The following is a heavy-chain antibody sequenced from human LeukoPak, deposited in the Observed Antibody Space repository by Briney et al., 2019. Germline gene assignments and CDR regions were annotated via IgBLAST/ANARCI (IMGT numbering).Heavy chain of an antibody. D-gene: IGHD2-2*01. CDR3: AREGVVPAATTPLGYYYYMDV. CDR1: GYTFTSYA. Sequence: ASVKVSCKASGYTFTSYAINWVRQATGQGLEWMGWMNPDSGNTGYAQKFQGRVTMTRNTFISTACMELSSLRSEDTAVYYCAREGVVPAATTPLGYYYYMDVWGKGTTVTVSS. J-gene: IGHJ6*03. V-gene: IGHV1-8*01. CDR2: MNPDSGNT.